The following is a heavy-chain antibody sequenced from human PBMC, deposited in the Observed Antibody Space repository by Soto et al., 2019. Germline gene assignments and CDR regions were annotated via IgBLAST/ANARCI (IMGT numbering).Heavy chain of an antibody. CDR3: ARIKTSAPWMQWLHY. V-gene: IGHV3-11*01. D-gene: IGHD6-19*01. CDR1: GFSFDDHY. CDR2: ISKRGDKI. Sequence: QVQLVESGGGLVKPGGSLRLSCIASGFSFDDHYMTWVRQAPGKGLEWISQISKRGDKIFYADSVRGRFTISRDNGKNALYLQLSSLRDEDTAVYYCARIKTSAPWMQWLHYWGQGTLVTVSS. J-gene: IGHJ4*02.